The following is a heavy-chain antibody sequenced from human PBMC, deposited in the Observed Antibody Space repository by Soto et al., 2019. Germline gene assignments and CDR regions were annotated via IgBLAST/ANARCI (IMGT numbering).Heavy chain of an antibody. CDR2: ITSNGGNT. J-gene: IGHJ6*02. CDR3: ARRIPFGYGMDV. D-gene: IGHD2-21*01. CDR1: GFTFSSYA. V-gene: IGHV3-64*01. Sequence: EVQLVECGGGLVQPGGSLRLSCAASGFTFSSYAMHWVRQAPGKGLEYVSAITSNGGNTDYASSVKGRFTISRDNSKNTLYLQMGSLRAEDMAVYYCARRIPFGYGMDVWGQGTTVTVSS.